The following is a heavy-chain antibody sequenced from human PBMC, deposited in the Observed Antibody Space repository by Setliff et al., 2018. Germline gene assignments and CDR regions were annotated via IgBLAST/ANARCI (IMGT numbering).Heavy chain of an antibody. V-gene: IGHV4-59*08. Sequence: SETLSLTCNVSGGSISGYYWSWIRQPPGKGLEWIGNIYSSGSIKYNPSLRSRVTISVDTVKNQFSLRLSSLAAADTAVYYCARAPDSGTYYNLYPYYNDVWGKGTTVTVSS. CDR3: ARAPDSGTYYNLYPYYNDV. D-gene: IGHD1-26*01. CDR1: GGSISGYY. J-gene: IGHJ6*03. CDR2: IYSSGSI.